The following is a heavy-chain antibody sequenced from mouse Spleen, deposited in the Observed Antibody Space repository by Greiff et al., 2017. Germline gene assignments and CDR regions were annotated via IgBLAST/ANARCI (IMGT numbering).Heavy chain of an antibody. Sequence: VQLKESGGGLVKLGGSLKLSCAASGFTFSSYAMSWVRQTPEKRLEWVATISSGGGNTYYPDSVKGRFTISRDNAKNTLYLQMSSLKSEDTAMYYCARHNYGGWFAYWGQGTLVTVSA. J-gene: IGHJ3*01. D-gene: IGHD1-1*01. V-gene: IGHV5-9-3*01. CDR2: ISSGGGNT. CDR1: GFTFSSYA. CDR3: ARHNYGGWFAY.